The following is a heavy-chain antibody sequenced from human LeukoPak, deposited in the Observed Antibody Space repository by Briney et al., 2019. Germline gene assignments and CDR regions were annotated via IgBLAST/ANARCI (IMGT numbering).Heavy chain of an antibody. CDR1: GFTFGTYA. D-gene: IGHD3-16*02. V-gene: IGHV3-23*01. CDR2: ISGSGTRT. CDR3: AKGLGELSVYAFDV. J-gene: IGHJ3*01. Sequence: PGGSLILSCANSGFTFGTYAMTWVRHAPGKVLEFVSGISGSGTRTYYEDSVRGRFTISSDNSKHPLYLQMNSLRVEDTAVYYCAKGLGELSVYAFDVWGQGTMVTVSS.